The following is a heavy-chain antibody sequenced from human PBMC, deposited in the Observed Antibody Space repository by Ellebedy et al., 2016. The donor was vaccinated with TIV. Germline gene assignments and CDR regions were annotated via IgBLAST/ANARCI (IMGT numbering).Heavy chain of an antibody. J-gene: IGHJ5*02. Sequence: PGGSLRLSCAASGFTSSHFEMHWVPQDPGKGLEWVSYISSSGTTMYYADSVKGRFTISRDNAKHSLYLQMNSLRAEDTAVYYCARQDSYGLSNWFDPWGQGTLVTVSS. D-gene: IGHD5-18*01. CDR1: GFTSSHFE. CDR3: ARQDSYGLSNWFDP. V-gene: IGHV3-48*03. CDR2: ISSSGTTM.